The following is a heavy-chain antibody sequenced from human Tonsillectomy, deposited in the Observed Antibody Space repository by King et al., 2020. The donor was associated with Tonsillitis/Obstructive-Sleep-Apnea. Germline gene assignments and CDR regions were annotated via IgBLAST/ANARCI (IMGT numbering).Heavy chain of an antibody. Sequence: QLVQSGGGFVQPGGSLRLSCAASGFTLSSYAMSWVRQAPGRGLEGVSGISGGGGSTFYADSVKGRFTISRDNSKNTLYLQMNSLRAEDTAVYYCAQVPAARTWGQGTLVTVSS. CDR2: ISGGGGST. CDR1: GFTLSSYA. V-gene: IGHV3-23*04. J-gene: IGHJ5*02. CDR3: AQVPAART. D-gene: IGHD2-2*01.